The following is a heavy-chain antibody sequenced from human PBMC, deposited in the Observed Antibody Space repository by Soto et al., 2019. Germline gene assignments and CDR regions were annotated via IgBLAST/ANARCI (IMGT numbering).Heavy chain of an antibody. CDR3: ARASDYYDSSGPTDY. D-gene: IGHD3-22*01. V-gene: IGHV1-69*13. Sequence: SVKVSCKASGGTFSSYAISWVRQAPGQGLEWMGGIIPIFGTANYAQKFQGRVTITADESTSTAYMELSSLRSEDTAVYYCARASDYYDSSGPTDYWGQGTLVTVSS. J-gene: IGHJ4*02. CDR1: GGTFSSYA. CDR2: IIPIFGTA.